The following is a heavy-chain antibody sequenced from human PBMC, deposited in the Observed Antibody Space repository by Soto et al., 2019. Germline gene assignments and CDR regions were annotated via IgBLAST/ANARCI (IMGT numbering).Heavy chain of an antibody. Sequence: PSETLSLTCTVSGGSISSGDYYWSWIRQPPGKGLEWIGYIYYSGSTYYNPSLKSRVTISVDTSKNQFSLKLSSVTATDTAVYYCARDFKRYGSQRGPLAYWALGTLVPGSS. CDR3: ARDFKRYGSQRGPLAY. V-gene: IGHV4-30-4*01. CDR1: GGSISSGDYY. D-gene: IGHD5-18*01. J-gene: IGHJ4*01. CDR2: IYYSGST.